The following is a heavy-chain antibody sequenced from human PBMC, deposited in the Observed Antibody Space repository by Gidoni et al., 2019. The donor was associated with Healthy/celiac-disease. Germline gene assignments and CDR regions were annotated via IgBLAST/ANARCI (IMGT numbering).Heavy chain of an antibody. CDR2: IKQDGSEK. CDR1: GFTFRTYW. D-gene: IGHD6-13*01. J-gene: IGHJ5*02. CDR3: ARRVGLAAAGKNWFDP. V-gene: IGHV3-7*03. Sequence: EVQLVESGGGLVQPGGSLRLSWAASGFTFRTYWLSWVPQAPGKGLEWVANIKQDGSEKYYVDSVKGRFTISRDNAKNSLYLQMNSLRAEDTAVYYCARRVGLAAAGKNWFDPWGQGTLVTVSS.